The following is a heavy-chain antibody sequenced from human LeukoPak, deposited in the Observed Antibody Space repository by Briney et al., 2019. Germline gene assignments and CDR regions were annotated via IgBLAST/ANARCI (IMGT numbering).Heavy chain of an antibody. CDR3: ARDYVFGI. CDR2: IYSGGGT. J-gene: IGHJ3*02. CDR1: GFTVSNYY. V-gene: IGHV3-53*01. D-gene: IGHD3-10*02. Sequence: GGSLRLSCAASGFTVSNYYMSWVPQAPGKGLEWVSVIYSGGGTYYADSVKGRFTISRDNSKNTLYLQMNTLRAEDTAVYYCARDYVFGIWGQGTRVTVSS.